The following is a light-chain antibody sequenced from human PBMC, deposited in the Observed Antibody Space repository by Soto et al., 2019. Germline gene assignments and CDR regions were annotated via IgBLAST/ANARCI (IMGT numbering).Light chain of an antibody. CDR1: QAITND. V-gene: IGKV1-17*01. Sequence: DIQMTQSPSSLSASVGDRVTITCRASQAITNDLSWYQQKPGEPPKRLIYAASTLHSGVPSRFSGSGSGTEFTLTISSLQPEDFATYFCLQHNSYPRTFGQVTKVAIK. J-gene: IGKJ1*01. CDR3: LQHNSYPRT. CDR2: AAS.